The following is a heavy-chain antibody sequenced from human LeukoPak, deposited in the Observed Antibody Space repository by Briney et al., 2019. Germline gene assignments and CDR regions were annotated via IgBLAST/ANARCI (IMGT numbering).Heavy chain of an antibody. CDR1: GGSISSSSYY. V-gene: IGHV4-39*07. CDR3: SRGYSGYPHVRKAFDI. D-gene: IGHD5-12*01. Sequence: PSETLPLTCTVSGGSISSSSYYWGWIRQPPGKGLEWIGSIYYSGSTYYNPSLKSRVTISVDTSKNQFSLKLSSVTAADTAVYYCSRGYSGYPHVRKAFDIWGQGTMVTVSS. J-gene: IGHJ3*02. CDR2: IYYSGST.